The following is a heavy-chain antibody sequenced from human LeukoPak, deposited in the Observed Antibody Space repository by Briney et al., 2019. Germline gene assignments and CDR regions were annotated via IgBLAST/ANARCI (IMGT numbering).Heavy chain of an antibody. CDR2: ISGSGGST. Sequence: PGESLRLSCAASGFTFSIYAMSWVRQAPGKGLEWVSGISGSGGSTYYADSVKGRFTISRDNFKNTLYLQMNSLRAEDTAVYYCAKWVATTYFDYWGQGTLVTVSS. V-gene: IGHV3-23*01. J-gene: IGHJ4*02. CDR1: GFTFSIYA. CDR3: AKWVATTYFDY. D-gene: IGHD5-12*01.